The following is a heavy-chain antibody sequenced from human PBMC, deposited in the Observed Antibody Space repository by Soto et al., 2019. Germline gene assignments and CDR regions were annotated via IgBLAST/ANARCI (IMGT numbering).Heavy chain of an antibody. CDR2: ISFDGKNR. CDR1: GFTFSLYG. D-gene: IGHD6-25*01. J-gene: IGHJ4*02. CDR3: AKGAQAAAVLDH. V-gene: IGHV3-30*18. Sequence: QVQLLESGGGVVQPGRSLKLSCTTSGFTFSLYGMHWVRQAPGKGLEWLSVISFDGKNRYYADSVKGRFTISRDTSKTTLFLQMSNLRADDTAVYFCAKGAQAAAVLDHGCQGARVTVAS.